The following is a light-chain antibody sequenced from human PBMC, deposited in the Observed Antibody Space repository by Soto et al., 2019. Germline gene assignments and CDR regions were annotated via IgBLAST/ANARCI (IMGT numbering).Light chain of an antibody. CDR3: QQRSNWPPWT. J-gene: IGKJ1*01. Sequence: EIVLTQSPAPLSLSPGERATLSRRASQSVSSYLAWYQQKPGQAPRLLIYDASNRATGIPPRFSGSGSGTDFTLTISSLEPEDFAVYYCQQRSNWPPWTFGQGTKVDIK. V-gene: IGKV3-11*01. CDR2: DAS. CDR1: QSVSSY.